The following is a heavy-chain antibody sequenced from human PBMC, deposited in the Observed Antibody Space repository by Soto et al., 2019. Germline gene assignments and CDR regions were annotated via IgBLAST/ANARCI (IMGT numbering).Heavy chain of an antibody. J-gene: IGHJ4*01. CDR2: INPFLSMS. V-gene: IGHV1-69*02. D-gene: IGHD2-15*01. Sequence: QVQLVQSGAEVKKPGSSVRVSCKASGDTFSFYSINWVRQAPGLGLEWMGRINPFLSMSNYAQRFQGRVTATADKSTSTIDMELSSLGSRHPALSYCASRYISGYRAFDYWGQGTLVTVSS. CDR1: GDTFSFYS. CDR3: ASRYISGYRAFDY.